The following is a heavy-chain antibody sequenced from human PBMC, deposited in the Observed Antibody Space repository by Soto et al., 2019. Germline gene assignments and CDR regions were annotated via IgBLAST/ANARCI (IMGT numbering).Heavy chain of an antibody. V-gene: IGHV4-30-2*01. J-gene: IGHJ5*02. CDR3: ASAGAPYFGTWFDP. Sequence: QLQLQESGSGLVKPSQTLSLTCAVSGGSITSGNTYSWSWIRQPPGKGLEWIGSISHTGTTSYNPSSTRRVSLLFDKSENQLSLRLAFVTEAVLVVYYCASAGAPYFGTWFDPWCQRTLVTVSP. D-gene: IGHD1-26*01. CDR1: GGSITSGNTYS. CDR2: ISHTGTT.